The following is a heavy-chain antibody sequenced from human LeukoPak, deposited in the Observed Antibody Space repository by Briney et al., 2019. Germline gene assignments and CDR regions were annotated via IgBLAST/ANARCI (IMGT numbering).Heavy chain of an antibody. CDR1: GFTFSSYG. Sequence: GGSLRLSCAASGFTFSSYGMSWVRQAPGKGLEWVSAISGSGGSTYYADSVKGRFTISRDNSKNTLYLQMNSLRAEDTAVYYCAKDLLYGLKFYFDYWGQGTLVTVSS. CDR3: AKDLLYGLKFYFDY. V-gene: IGHV3-23*01. J-gene: IGHJ4*02. D-gene: IGHD4-17*01. CDR2: ISGSGGST.